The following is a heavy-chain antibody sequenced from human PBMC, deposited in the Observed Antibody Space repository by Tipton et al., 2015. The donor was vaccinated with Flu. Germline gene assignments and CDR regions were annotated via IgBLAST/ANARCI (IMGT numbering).Heavy chain of an antibody. CDR3: AKAGGIAVARWFAP. CDR1: GLTFDDYA. CDR2: ISWNSGSI. Sequence: SLRLSCAASGLTFDDYAMHWVRQAPGKGLEWVSGISWNSGSIGYADSVKGRFTISRDNAKNSLYLQMNSLRAEDTALYYCAKAGGIAVARWFAPWGQGTLVTVSS. D-gene: IGHD6-19*01. J-gene: IGHJ5*02. V-gene: IGHV3-9*01.